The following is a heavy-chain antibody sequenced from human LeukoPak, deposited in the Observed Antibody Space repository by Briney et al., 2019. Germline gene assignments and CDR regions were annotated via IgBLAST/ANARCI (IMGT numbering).Heavy chain of an antibody. V-gene: IGHV4-34*01. Sequence: TASETLSLTCAVYGGSFSGYYWSWIRQPPGKGLEWIGEINHSGSTNYNPSLKSRVTISVDTSKNQFSLKLSSLTAADTAVYYCARGRNDSYYFDYWGQGTLVTVSS. J-gene: IGHJ4*02. CDR2: INHSGST. D-gene: IGHD2-21*01. CDR3: ARGRNDSYYFDY. CDR1: GGSFSGYY.